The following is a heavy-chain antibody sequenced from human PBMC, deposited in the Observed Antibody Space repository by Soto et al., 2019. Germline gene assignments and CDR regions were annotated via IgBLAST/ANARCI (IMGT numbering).Heavy chain of an antibody. J-gene: IGHJ3*02. D-gene: IGHD3-10*01. CDR3: ARRPGFGHAFDI. CDR2: IYYSGST. V-gene: IGHV4-59*08. CDR1: GGSISSFY. Sequence: QVQLQESGPGLVKPSETLSLTCTVSGGSISSFYWSWIRQPPGKGLDLIGYIYYSGSTNYNPSLKSRVTISVDTSKNQFSLKLSSMTAADTAVYYCARRPGFGHAFDIWGQGTLVTVSS.